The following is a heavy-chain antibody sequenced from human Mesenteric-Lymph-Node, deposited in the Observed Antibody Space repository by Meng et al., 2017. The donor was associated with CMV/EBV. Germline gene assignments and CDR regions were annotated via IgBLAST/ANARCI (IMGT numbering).Heavy chain of an antibody. Sequence: GGSLRLSCAASGFTFSSSAMSWVRQAPGKGLEWVSIIYSGSSNTYYADSVQGRFTISRDNSKNTLYLQMNSLRAEDTAVYYCAKTVSGDSYHFDYWGQGTLVTVSS. D-gene: IGHD5-18*01. CDR3: AKTVSGDSYHFDY. CDR2: IYSGSSNT. J-gene: IGHJ4*02. CDR1: GFTFSSSA. V-gene: IGHV3-23*03.